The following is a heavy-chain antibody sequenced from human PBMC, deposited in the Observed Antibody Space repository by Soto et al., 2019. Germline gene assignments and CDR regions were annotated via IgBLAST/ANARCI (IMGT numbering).Heavy chain of an antibody. Sequence: LKISCKGVGYKFGSAWIGWVRQMPGKGLEWMGIIKPGTSDIRYSPSCRGHVTISADEAVSTAYLQWSSLKASDTAMYYCARQLSHICDSWGQGTLVTVSS. J-gene: IGHJ4*02. D-gene: IGHD3-3*02. CDR1: GYKFGSAW. V-gene: IGHV5-51*01. CDR2: IKPGTSDI. CDR3: ARQLSHICDS.